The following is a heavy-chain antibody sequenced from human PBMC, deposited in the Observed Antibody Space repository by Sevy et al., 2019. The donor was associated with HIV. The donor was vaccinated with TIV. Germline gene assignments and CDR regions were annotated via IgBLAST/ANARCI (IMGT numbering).Heavy chain of an antibody. D-gene: IGHD1-26*01. J-gene: IGHJ6*02. CDR2: IKQDGSEK. CDR1: GFTFSRYW. V-gene: IGHV3-7*03. Sequence: GALRLSCAASGFTFSRYWMSWVRQAPGKGLEWVANIKQDGSEKYYVDSVKGRFTISRDNAKTSLYLQMNSLRVEDTAVYYCARDCNSASCLWGMDVWGQGTMVTVSS. CDR3: ARDCNSASCLWGMDV.